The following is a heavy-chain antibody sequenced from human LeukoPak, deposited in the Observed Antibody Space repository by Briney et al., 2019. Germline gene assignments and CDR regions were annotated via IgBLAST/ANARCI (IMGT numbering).Heavy chain of an antibody. J-gene: IGHJ5*02. Sequence: ASVTVSCTASGYTFTGYYMHWVRQAPGQGLEWMGWINPNSGGTNYAQKFQGWVTMTRDTSISTAYMELSRLRSDDTAVYYCARDAGNWFDPWGQGTLVTVSS. CDR3: ARDAGNWFDP. V-gene: IGHV1-2*04. CDR1: GYTFTGYY. CDR2: INPNSGGT.